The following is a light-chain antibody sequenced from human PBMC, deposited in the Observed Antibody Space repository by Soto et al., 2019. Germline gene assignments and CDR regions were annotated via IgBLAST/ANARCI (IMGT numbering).Light chain of an antibody. J-gene: IGLJ2*01. CDR2: EVS. Sequence: QSALTQPPSASGSPGQSVTISCTGTSSDVGGYNYVSWYQQHPGKAPKLMIYEVSKRPSGVPDRFSGSKSGNTASLTVSGLQVEDEADYYCSSYGGFNNVLFGGGTKLTVL. CDR1: SSDVGGYNY. CDR3: SSYGGFNNVL. V-gene: IGLV2-8*01.